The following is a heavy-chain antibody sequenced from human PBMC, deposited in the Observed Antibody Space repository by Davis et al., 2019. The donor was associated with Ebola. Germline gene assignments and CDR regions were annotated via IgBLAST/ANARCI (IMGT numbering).Heavy chain of an antibody. CDR2: IGTAGGT. J-gene: IGHJ4*02. Sequence: GESLKISCAASGFTFRTYDMHWVRQPTGKGLEWVSVIGTAGGTYYRGSVKGRFTISRENARNSLYLQMNSLTAGDTAVYYCARAQFGDVVLDYWGQGTLVTVSS. CDR1: GFTFRTYD. CDR3: ARAQFGDVVLDY. V-gene: IGHV3-13*01. D-gene: IGHD4-17*01.